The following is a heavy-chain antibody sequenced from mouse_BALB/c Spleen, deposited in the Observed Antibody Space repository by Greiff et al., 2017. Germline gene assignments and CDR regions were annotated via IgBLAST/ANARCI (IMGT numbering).Heavy chain of an antibody. CDR3: ARGYYGSNSWFAY. Sequence: EVQLVESGPGLVKPSQSLSLTCSVTGYSITSGYYWNWIRQFPGNKLEWMGYISYDGSNNYNPSLKNRISITRDTSKNQFFLKLNSVTTEDTATYYCARGYYGSNSWFAYWGQGTLVTVSA. D-gene: IGHD1-1*01. J-gene: IGHJ3*01. CDR1: GYSITSGYY. CDR2: ISYDGSN. V-gene: IGHV3-6*02.